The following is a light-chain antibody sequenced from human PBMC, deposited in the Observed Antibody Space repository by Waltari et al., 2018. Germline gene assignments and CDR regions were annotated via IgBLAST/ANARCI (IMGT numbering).Light chain of an antibody. V-gene: IGLV1-44*01. Sequence: QPVLTPPPPASGTPGPRIPTSCSGSSSNIGPNTVTCYQQLPGTAPKLLIYSNNQRPSGVPDRFSGSKSGTSASLAISGLQSEDEADYYCGAWDDSLNGLYVFGTGTKVTVL. CDR1: SSNIGPNT. CDR2: SNN. J-gene: IGLJ1*01. CDR3: GAWDDSLNGLYV.